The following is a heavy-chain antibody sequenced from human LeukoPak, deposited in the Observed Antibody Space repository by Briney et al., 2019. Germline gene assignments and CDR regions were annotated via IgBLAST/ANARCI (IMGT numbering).Heavy chain of an antibody. CDR3: AKEEMEGWELGY. D-gene: IGHD1-26*01. J-gene: IGHJ4*02. V-gene: IGHV1-2*04. CDR2: INPNSGGT. CDR1: GGTFSSYA. Sequence: ASVKVSCKASGGTFSSYAISWVRQAPGQGLEWMGWINPNSGGTNYAQKFQGWVTMTRDTSISTAYMELSRLRSDDTAVYYCAKEEMEGWELGYWGQGTLVTVSS.